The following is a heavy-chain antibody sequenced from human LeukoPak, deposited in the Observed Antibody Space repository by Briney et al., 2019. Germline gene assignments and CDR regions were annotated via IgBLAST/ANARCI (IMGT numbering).Heavy chain of an antibody. Sequence: HPGGSLRLSCAASGFTFSSYAMSWVRQAPGKGLEWVSAISGSGGSTYYADSVKGRFTISRDNSKNTLYLQMNSLRAEDTAVYHCAKDSLQRGYSYGYSLYYGMDVWGQGTTVTVSS. J-gene: IGHJ6*02. CDR1: GFTFSSYA. D-gene: IGHD5-18*01. CDR2: ISGSGGST. CDR3: AKDSLQRGYSYGYSLYYGMDV. V-gene: IGHV3-23*01.